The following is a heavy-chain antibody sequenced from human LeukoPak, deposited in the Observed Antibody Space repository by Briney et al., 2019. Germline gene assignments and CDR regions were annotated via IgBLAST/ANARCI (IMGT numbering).Heavy chain of an antibody. D-gene: IGHD2-15*01. J-gene: IGHJ4*02. CDR3: AKTGRKLGRLNCSGGSCYSPFDY. CDR2: ISGSGGST. Sequence: GGSLRLSCAASGFTFSSYAMSWVRQAPGKGLEWVSAISGSGGSTYYADSVKGRFTISGDNSKNTLYLQMNSLRAEDTAVYYCAKTGRKLGRLNCSGGSCYSPFDYWGQGTLVTVSS. CDR1: GFTFSSYA. V-gene: IGHV3-23*01.